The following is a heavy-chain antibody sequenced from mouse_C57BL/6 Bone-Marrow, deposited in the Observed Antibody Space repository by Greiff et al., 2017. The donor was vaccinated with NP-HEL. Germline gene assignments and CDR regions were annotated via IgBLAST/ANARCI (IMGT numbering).Heavy chain of an antibody. CDR3: ARARRGMDY. J-gene: IGHJ4*01. Sequence: EVKLQESGPGLVKPSQSLSLTCSVTGYSITSGYYWNWIRQFPGNKLEWMGYISYDGSNNSNPSLKNRISITRDTSKNQFFLKLNSVTTEDTATYYCARARRGMDYWGQGTSVTVSS. CDR1: GYSITSGYY. CDR2: ISYDGSN. D-gene: IGHD3-3*01. V-gene: IGHV3-6*01.